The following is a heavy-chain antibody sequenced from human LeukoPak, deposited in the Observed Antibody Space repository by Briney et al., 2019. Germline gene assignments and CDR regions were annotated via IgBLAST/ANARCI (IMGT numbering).Heavy chain of an antibody. V-gene: IGHV3-9*01. D-gene: IGHD3-3*01. Sequence: GRSLRLSCAASGFTFDDYAMHWVRQAPGKGLEWVSGISWNSGSIGYADSVKGRFTISRDNAKNSLYLQMNSLRAEDTALYYCAKGPPIRFLEWLLPSGAFDIWGQGTMVTVSS. J-gene: IGHJ3*02. CDR2: ISWNSGSI. CDR1: GFTFDDYA. CDR3: AKGPPIRFLEWLLPSGAFDI.